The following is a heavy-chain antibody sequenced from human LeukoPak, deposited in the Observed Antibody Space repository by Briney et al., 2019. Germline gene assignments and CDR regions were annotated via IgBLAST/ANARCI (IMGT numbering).Heavy chain of an antibody. CDR1: GFTFSSYA. CDR2: ISYDGSNK. CDR3: ARSGADYDILTGYYSSYFDY. V-gene: IGHV3-30*04. Sequence: GGSLRLSCAASGFTFSSYAMHWVRQAPGKGLEGVAVISYDGSNKYYADSVKGRFTISRDNSKNTLYLQMNSLRAEDTAVYYCARSGADYDILTGYYSSYFDYWGQGTLVTVSS. J-gene: IGHJ4*02. D-gene: IGHD3-9*01.